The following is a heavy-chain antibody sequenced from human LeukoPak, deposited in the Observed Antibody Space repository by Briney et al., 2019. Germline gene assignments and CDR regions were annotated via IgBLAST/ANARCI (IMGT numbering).Heavy chain of an antibody. V-gene: IGHV1-2*06. D-gene: IGHD2-15*01. CDR1: GYTFTGYY. CDR3: ARVAGGVVVVAATQLDP. Sequence: ASVKVSCKASGYTFTGYYMHWVRQAPGQGLEWMGRINPNSGGTNYAQKFQGRVTMTRDTSISTAYMELSRLRSDDTAVYYCARVAGGVVVVAATQLDPWGQGTLVTVSS. J-gene: IGHJ5*02. CDR2: INPNSGGT.